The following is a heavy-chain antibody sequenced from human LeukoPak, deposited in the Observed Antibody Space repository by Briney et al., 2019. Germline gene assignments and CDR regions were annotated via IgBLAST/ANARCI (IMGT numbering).Heavy chain of an antibody. CDR1: GGSISNYY. J-gene: IGHJ4*02. V-gene: IGHV4-59*01. D-gene: IGHD5-18*01. Sequence: SETLSVTCTVSGGSISNYYWSWIRQPPGKGLQWIGYISNSGSTNYDPSLKSRVTISIDTSKIQFSLRLSSVTAADTAVYYCARDLGYNYGIDYWGQGTLVTVSS. CDR3: ARDLGYNYGIDY. CDR2: ISNSGST.